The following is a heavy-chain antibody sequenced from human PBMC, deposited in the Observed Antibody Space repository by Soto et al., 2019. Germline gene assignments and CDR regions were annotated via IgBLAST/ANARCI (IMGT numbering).Heavy chain of an antibody. CDR2: INPSGGST. Sequence: ASVKVSCKASGYTFTSYYMHWVRQAPGQGLEWMGIINPSGGSTSYAQKFQGRVTMTRDTSTSTVYMELSSLRSEDTAVYYCAREAIAAAGHSYYYYGMDVWGQGTTVTVS. D-gene: IGHD6-13*01. CDR3: AREAIAAAGHSYYYYGMDV. V-gene: IGHV1-46*01. CDR1: GYTFTSYY. J-gene: IGHJ6*02.